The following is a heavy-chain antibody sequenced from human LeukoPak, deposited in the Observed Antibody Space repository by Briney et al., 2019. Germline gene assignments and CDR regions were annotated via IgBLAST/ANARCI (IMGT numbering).Heavy chain of an antibody. D-gene: IGHD6-19*01. CDR3: VRDYGYNVGWFGAPLDY. J-gene: IGHJ4*02. CDR2: IKEDGSEE. V-gene: IGHV3-7*01. Sequence: PGGSLRLSCAASGFTLSTFWMTWVRQAPGKGLEWVASIKEDGSEEYYVDSVKGQFTISRDNTKNSLYIQMNNLRVEDTAVYYCVRDYGYNVGWFGAPLDYWGQGTLVTVSS. CDR1: GFTLSTFW.